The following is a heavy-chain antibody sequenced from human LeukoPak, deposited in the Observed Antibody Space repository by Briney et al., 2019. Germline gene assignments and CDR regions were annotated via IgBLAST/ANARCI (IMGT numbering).Heavy chain of an antibody. D-gene: IGHD5-12*01. J-gene: IGHJ4*02. CDR1: GGSLSSYY. CDR3: ARSSMDGSVYSGYDYYFDY. Sequence: SETLSLTRTVSGGSLSSYYWSWIRQPPGKGVDWIVYIYYSGSTNYNPSTKSRVTISVDTSKSQFSLKLSSVTAADTAVYYCARSSMDGSVYSGYDYYFDYWGQGTLVTVSS. CDR2: IYYSGST. V-gene: IGHV4-59*01.